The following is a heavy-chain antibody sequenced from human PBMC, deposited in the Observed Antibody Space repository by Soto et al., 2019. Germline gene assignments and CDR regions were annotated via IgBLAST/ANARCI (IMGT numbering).Heavy chain of an antibody. Sequence: PGGSLRLSCAASGFTFSSYAMHWVRQAPGKGLEWVAVISYDGSNKYYADSVKGRFTISRDNSKNTLYLQMNSLRAEDTAVYYCARALYYDFWSGYYTPNNYYYYGMDVWGQGTTVTDS. V-gene: IGHV3-30-3*01. D-gene: IGHD3-3*01. CDR3: ARALYYDFWSGYYTPNNYYYYGMDV. CDR2: ISYDGSNK. J-gene: IGHJ6*02. CDR1: GFTFSSYA.